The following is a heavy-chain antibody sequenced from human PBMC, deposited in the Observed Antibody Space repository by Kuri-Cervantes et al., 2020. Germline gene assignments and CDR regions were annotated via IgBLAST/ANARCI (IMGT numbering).Heavy chain of an antibody. CDR2: IKSKTDGGTT. CDR3: ARGRTTTDFWSGYYLFDY. CDR1: GFTFRNSD. V-gene: IGHV3-15*01. D-gene: IGHD3-3*01. Sequence: GGSLRLSCAASGFTFRNSDIHWVRQAPGKGLEWVGRIKSKTDGGTTDYAAPVKGRFTISRDDSKNTLYLQMNSLRAEDTAVYYCARGRTTTDFWSGYYLFDYWGQGTLVTVSS. J-gene: IGHJ4*02.